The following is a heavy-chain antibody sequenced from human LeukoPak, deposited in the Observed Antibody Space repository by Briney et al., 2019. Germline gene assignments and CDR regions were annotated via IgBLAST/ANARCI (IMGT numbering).Heavy chain of an antibody. CDR2: TYYRSTWYN. CDR3: ARRLTQYDCFDP. V-gene: IGHV6-1*01. J-gene: IGHJ5*02. D-gene: IGHD2-2*01. CDR1: VDSVSSDRVS. Sequence: SQTLSLTCAISVDSVSSDRVSWNWIRLSPSRGLEWLGRTYYRSTWYNDYTVSVRGRITVNPDTSKNQFSLHLNSVTPEDTAVYYCARRLTQYDCFDPWGQGILVTVSS.